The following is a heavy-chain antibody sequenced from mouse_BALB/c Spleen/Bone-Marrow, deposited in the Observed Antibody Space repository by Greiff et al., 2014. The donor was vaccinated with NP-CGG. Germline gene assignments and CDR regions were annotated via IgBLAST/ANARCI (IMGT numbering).Heavy chain of an antibody. CDR1: GFNIKDTY. V-gene: IGHV14-3*02. J-gene: IGHJ3*01. D-gene: IGHD3-3*01. CDR2: IDPANGNT. Sequence: EVQLQQSGAELVKPGASVKLSCTASGFNIKDTYMHWVKQRPEQGLEWIGRIDPANGNTKYDPKFQGKATITVDTSSNTAYLQPSSRTAENPAVYSCARGGGPYRAQGPLLPVS. CDR3: ARGGGPY.